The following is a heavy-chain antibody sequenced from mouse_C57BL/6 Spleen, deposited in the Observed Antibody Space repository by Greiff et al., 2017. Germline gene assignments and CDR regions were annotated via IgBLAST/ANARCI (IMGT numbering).Heavy chain of an antibody. Sequence: VQLQQSGAELMKPGASVKLSCKATGYTFTGYRIEWVKQRPGHGLEWIGEIFPGSGSTKYNEKFKGKDTFTADTSSNTAYMQHSSLTTEDSDISASARGDYDSSGYFDYWGQGTTLTVSS. D-gene: IGHD2-13*01. CDR2: IFPGSGST. CDR3: ARGDYDSSGYFDY. V-gene: IGHV1-9*01. CDR1: GYTFTGYR. J-gene: IGHJ2*01.